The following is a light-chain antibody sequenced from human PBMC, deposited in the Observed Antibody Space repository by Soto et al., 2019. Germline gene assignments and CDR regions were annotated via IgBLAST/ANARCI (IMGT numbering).Light chain of an antibody. CDR1: RDVGSD. J-gene: IGKJ4*01. Sequence: QMTESPSSLSASVGEKIIITCRASRDVGSDVSWYQQKPGQAPKLLIYAASSLQSGVPSRFSGSGSGTDFTLTISSLQPEDFATYYCQQSYYTPLTFGGGTKVDI. CDR2: AAS. V-gene: IGKV1-39*01. CDR3: QQSYYTPLT.